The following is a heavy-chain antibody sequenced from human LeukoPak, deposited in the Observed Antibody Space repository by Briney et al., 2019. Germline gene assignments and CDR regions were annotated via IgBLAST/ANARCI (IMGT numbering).Heavy chain of an antibody. D-gene: IGHD1-26*01. CDR2: IYYSGST. CDR1: GGSISSYS. Sequence: PSETLSLTCTVSGGSISSYSWNWIRQPPGKGLEWIGYIYYSGSTNYNPSLKSRVTISVDTSKNQFSLKLSSVTAADTAVYYCARLLPALAFDIWGQGTLVTVSS. J-gene: IGHJ3*02. CDR3: ARLLPALAFDI. V-gene: IGHV4-59*01.